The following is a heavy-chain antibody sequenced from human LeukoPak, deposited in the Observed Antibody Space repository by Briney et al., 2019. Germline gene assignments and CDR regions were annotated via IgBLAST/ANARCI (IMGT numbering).Heavy chain of an antibody. J-gene: IGHJ4*02. CDR1: GFTFSSYG. CDR2: IWYDGSNR. Sequence: GGSLRLSCAASGFTFSSYGMHWVRQAPGKGLEWVAVIWYDGSNRYYADSVKGRFTISRDNSKNTLYLQMNSLRAEDTAVYYCARDLCGGDCRSLDYWGQGTLVTVSS. CDR3: ARDLCGGDCRSLDY. D-gene: IGHD2-21*02. V-gene: IGHV3-33*01.